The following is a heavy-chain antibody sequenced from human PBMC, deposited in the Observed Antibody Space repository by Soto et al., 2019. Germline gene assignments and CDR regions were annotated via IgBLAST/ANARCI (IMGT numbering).Heavy chain of an antibody. Sequence: SETLSLTCTVSGGSVSSGDYYWSWIRQPPGKGLEWIGNIYYSGNTYYNPSLKSRVIISVDTSKNQFSLKLSSVTAADTAVYYCARERLWFGELSLFDYWGQGTLVT. CDR2: IYYSGNT. J-gene: IGHJ4*02. CDR3: ARERLWFGELSLFDY. D-gene: IGHD3-10*01. CDR1: GGSVSSGDYY. V-gene: IGHV4-30-4*01.